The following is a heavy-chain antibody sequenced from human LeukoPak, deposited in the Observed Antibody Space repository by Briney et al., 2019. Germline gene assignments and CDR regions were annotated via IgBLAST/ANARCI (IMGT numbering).Heavy chain of an antibody. CDR2: IKQDGSEK. V-gene: IGHV3-7*01. Sequence: PEGSLRLSCAASGFTFSNYWLTWVRQAPGQGLEWVANIKQDGSEKHYVDSVKGRFTISRDNAKNSLYLQMNSLRAEDTAVYYCARDRQIAYWGQGTLVTASS. CDR1: GFTFSNYW. CDR3: ARDRQIAY. J-gene: IGHJ4*02.